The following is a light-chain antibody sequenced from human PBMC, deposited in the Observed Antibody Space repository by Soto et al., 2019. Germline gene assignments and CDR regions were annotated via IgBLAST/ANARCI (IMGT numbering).Light chain of an antibody. J-gene: IGLJ3*02. CDR1: SSNIGSNT. CDR2: SSN. V-gene: IGLV1-44*01. Sequence: QAVVTQPPSASGTPGQGVSISCSGSSSNIGSNTVNWYQQVPGTAPKLLIYSSNQRPSGVPDRFSGSKSDTSASLVISGLQSEDEADYYCAAWDDSLNAWVFGGGTKLTVL. CDR3: AAWDDSLNAWV.